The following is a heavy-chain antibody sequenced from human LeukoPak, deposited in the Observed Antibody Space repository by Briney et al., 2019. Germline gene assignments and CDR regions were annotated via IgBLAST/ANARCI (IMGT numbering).Heavy chain of an antibody. CDR2: INAGNGNT. CDR1: GYTFTSYA. V-gene: IGHV1-3*01. Sequence: ASVEVSCKASGYTFTSYAMHWVRQAPGQRLEWMGWINAGNGNTKYSQKFQGRVTITRDTSASTAYMELSSLRSEDTAVYYCARDRYTAMVRGYFDYWGQGTLVTVSS. D-gene: IGHD5-18*01. J-gene: IGHJ4*02. CDR3: ARDRYTAMVRGYFDY.